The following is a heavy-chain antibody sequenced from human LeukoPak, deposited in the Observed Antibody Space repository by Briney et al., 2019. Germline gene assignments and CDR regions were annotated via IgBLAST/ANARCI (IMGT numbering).Heavy chain of an antibody. Sequence: ASVKASCKASGYTFISYAIHWVRQAPGQRLEWMGWISAGNGDTKYSQKFQGRVTITRDTSASMAYMELSSLRSEDTAVYYCARDRLVNPCSSTTCHHNWFDPWGQGTLVTVSS. CDR3: ARDRLVNPCSSTTCHHNWFDP. D-gene: IGHD2-2*01. J-gene: IGHJ5*02. V-gene: IGHV1-3*01. CDR1: GYTFISYA. CDR2: ISAGNGDT.